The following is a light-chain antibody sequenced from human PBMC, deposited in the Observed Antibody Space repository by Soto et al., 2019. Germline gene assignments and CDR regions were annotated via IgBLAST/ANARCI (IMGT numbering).Light chain of an antibody. CDR2: GAS. Sequence: EIVMTQSPATLSVSPGGRATLSCRASQSISDTLAWYQQKPGQAPRLLIHGASTRATGFPARFSGSGSGTDFTLTISSLEPEDFAVYYCQHRSNWPWTFGQGSKV. CDR3: QHRSNWPWT. J-gene: IGKJ1*01. CDR1: QSISDT. V-gene: IGKV3-15*01.